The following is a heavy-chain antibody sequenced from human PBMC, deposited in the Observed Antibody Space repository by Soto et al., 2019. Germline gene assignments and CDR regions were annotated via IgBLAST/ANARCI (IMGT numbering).Heavy chain of an antibody. J-gene: IGHJ4*02. CDR3: AREFEGHSSSWPFDY. CDR1: GYTFPTYG. Sequence: QVQLVQSGGEVKKPGASVRVSCRASGYTFPTYGIAWVRQAPGQGLEWMGWISVYNGFTHYAQKFRGRVTVTTETSTSKVNMELRSLSSDDTAVYYCAREFEGHSSSWPFDYWGQGTLVTVSA. CDR2: ISVYNGFT. V-gene: IGHV1-18*01. D-gene: IGHD6-13*01.